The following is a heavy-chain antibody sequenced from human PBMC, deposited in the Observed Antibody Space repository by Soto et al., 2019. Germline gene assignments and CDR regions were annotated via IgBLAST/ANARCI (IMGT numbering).Heavy chain of an antibody. D-gene: IGHD2-2*01. CDR1: GGTFSSYA. Sequence: QVQLVQSGAEVKKPGSSVKVSCKASGGTFSSYAISWVRLAPGQGLEWMGGIIPISGTAIYAQKFQGRVTITAYESTSTAYMELSSLRSEDTAVYYCARSQGSSTSLEIYYYYYYGMDVWGQGTTVTVSS. CDR3: ARSQGSSTSLEIYYYYYYGMDV. CDR2: IIPISGTA. J-gene: IGHJ6*02. V-gene: IGHV1-69*01.